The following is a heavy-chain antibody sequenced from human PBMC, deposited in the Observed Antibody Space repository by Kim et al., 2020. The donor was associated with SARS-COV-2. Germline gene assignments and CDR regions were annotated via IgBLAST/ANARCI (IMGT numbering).Heavy chain of an antibody. D-gene: IGHD2-2*02. Sequence: GESLKISCKGSGYSFTSYWIGWVRQMPGKGLEWMGIIYPGDSDTRYSPSFQGQVTISADKSISTAYLQWSSLKASDTAMYYCARHIPLVDDAFDIWGQGTMVTVSS. CDR1: GYSFTSYW. V-gene: IGHV5-51*01. CDR2: IYPGDSDT. J-gene: IGHJ3*02. CDR3: ARHIPLVDDAFDI.